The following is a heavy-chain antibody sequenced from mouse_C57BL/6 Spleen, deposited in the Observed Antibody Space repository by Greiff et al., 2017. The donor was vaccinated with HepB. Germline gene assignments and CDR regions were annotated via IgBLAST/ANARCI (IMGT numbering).Heavy chain of an antibody. D-gene: IGHD1-1*01. J-gene: IGHJ1*03. CDR2: INPSNGGT. CDR3: ASPYYYGSSLHWYFDV. Sequence: QVQLKQPGTELVKPGASVKLSCKASGYTFTSYWMHWVKQRPGQGLEWIGNINPSNGGTNYNEKFKSKATLTVDKSSSTAYMQLSSLTSEDSAVYDCASPYYYGSSLHWYFDVWGTGTTVTVSS. CDR1: GYTFTSYW. V-gene: IGHV1-53*01.